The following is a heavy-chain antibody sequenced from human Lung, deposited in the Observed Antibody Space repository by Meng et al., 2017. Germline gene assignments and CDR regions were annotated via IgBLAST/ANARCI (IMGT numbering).Heavy chain of an antibody. V-gene: IGHV4-4*02. Sequence: QVQLQEPCPGLVKPSGTLSLTCAVSGGSITSSTWGSWVRQTPGKGLEWFGEIFHSGSTNYNPPLESRVTISVDKSKNQFSLKVYSVTAADTATYYCARFDISSSGRGDYWGQGILVTVSS. CDR2: IFHSGST. CDR1: GGSITSSTW. CDR3: ARFDISSSGRGDY. J-gene: IGHJ4*02. D-gene: IGHD1-26*01.